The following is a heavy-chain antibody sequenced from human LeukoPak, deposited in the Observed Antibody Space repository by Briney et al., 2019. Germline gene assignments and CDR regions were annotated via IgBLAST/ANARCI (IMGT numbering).Heavy chain of an antibody. D-gene: IGHD3-22*01. J-gene: IGHJ4*02. CDR3: AADYYDSSGYSLRGFDS. CDR1: GDSVSSNTAT. V-gene: IGHV6-1*01. CDR2: TYHRSKWYN. Sequence: SQTLSLTCAISGDSVSSNTATWNWIRRSPSRGLEWLGRTYHRSKWYNDYAVFVKSRITINPDTSKNQFSLQLNSVTPEDTAVYYCAADYYDSSGYSLRGFDSWGQGTLVTVSS.